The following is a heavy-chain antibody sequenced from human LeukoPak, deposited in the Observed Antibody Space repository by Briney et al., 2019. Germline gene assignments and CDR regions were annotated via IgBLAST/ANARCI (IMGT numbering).Heavy chain of an antibody. J-gene: IGHJ4*02. D-gene: IGHD3-9*01. CDR2: ISAYNGNT. Sequence: PGASVKVSCKASGYTFTSYGISWVRQAPGQGLEWMGWISAYNGNTNYAQKLQGRVTMTTDTSTSTAYMELRSLRSDDTAVYYCARVHYDILTGYYTPFDYWGQGTLVTVSS. CDR1: GYTFTSYG. CDR3: ARVHYDILTGYYTPFDY. V-gene: IGHV1-18*01.